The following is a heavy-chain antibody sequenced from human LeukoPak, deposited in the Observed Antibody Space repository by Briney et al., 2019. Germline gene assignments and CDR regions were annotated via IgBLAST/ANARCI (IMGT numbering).Heavy chain of an antibody. Sequence: PGGSLRLSCAASGFTFSDYYMSWIRQAPGKGREWVSYISRSVSTIYYADSVKGRFTISRDNAKNSLYLQMNSLRAEDTAVYYCARHSTGWDFDYWGQGILVTVSS. V-gene: IGHV3-11*01. D-gene: IGHD6-19*01. CDR2: ISRSVSTI. J-gene: IGHJ4*02. CDR3: ARHSTGWDFDY. CDR1: GFTFSDYY.